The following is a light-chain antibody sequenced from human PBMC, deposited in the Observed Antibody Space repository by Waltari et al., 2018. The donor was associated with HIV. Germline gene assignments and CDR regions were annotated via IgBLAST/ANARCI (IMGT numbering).Light chain of an antibody. Sequence: QSALTQPPSASGSPGQSVTISCTGTSSDVGGYNFVSWYQQHPGKAPKLMIFEVTSRPSGVPALFSGSKTGNTASLTFSGLQADDEADYYCSSYAGGNNLVFGGGTKLTVL. CDR1: SSDVGGYNF. V-gene: IGLV2-8*01. CDR3: SSYAGGNNLV. J-gene: IGLJ2*01. CDR2: EVT.